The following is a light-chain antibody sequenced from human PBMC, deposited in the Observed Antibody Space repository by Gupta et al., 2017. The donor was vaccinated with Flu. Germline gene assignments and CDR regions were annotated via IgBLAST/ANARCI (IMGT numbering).Light chain of an antibody. CDR3: QKYNSAPPT. CDR1: QDISSY. J-gene: IGKJ4*01. Sequence: PSSRSVSVGARVTITCRASQDISSYVAWYQQKSGKVPKLLIYAASSLQSGVPSRFSGSGSGTAFTLTIISLQPEDVATYYCQKYNSAPPTFGGGTKVEIK. CDR2: AAS. V-gene: IGKV1-27*01.